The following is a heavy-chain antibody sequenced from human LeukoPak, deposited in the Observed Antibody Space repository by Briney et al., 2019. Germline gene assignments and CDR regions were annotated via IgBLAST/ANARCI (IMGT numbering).Heavy chain of an antibody. CDR3: ARGGDGYNPIDY. CDR2: IYYSGGT. Sequence: PSETLSLTCTVSGGSISSYYWSWIRQPPGKGLEWIGYIYYSGGTNYNPSLKSRVTISLDTSKNQFSLKLSSVTAADTAVYYCARGGDGYNPIDYWGQGTLVTVSS. V-gene: IGHV4-59*01. J-gene: IGHJ4*02. D-gene: IGHD5-24*01. CDR1: GGSISSYY.